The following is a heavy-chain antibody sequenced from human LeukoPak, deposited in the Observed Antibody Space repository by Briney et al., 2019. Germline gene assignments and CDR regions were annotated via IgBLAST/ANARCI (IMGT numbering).Heavy chain of an antibody. V-gene: IGHV3-48*03. D-gene: IGHD6-19*01. CDR1: GFTFSSYE. J-gene: IGHJ4*02. CDR2: ISSSGSTI. Sequence: GGSLRLPCAASGFTFSSYEMNWARQAPGKGLEWVSYISSSGSTIYYADSVKGRFTISRDNAKNSLYLRMNSLRAEDTAVYYCARDRTDSSGWYVSSQYYFDYWGQGTLVTVSS. CDR3: ARDRTDSSGWYVSSQYYFDY.